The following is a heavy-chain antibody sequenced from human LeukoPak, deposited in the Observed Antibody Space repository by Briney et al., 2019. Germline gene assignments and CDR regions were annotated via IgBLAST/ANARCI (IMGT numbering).Heavy chain of an antibody. CDR1: GFTFSSYA. V-gene: IGHV3-49*04. D-gene: IGHD6-6*01. J-gene: IGHJ4*02. CDR2: IRGKVYGGTT. CDR3: VEYSSSFDY. Sequence: GGSLRLSCAASGFTFSSYAMSWVRQAPGKGLEWVGFIRGKVYGGTTEYAASVKGRFTISRDDSKSIAYLQMNSLKTEDTAVYYCVEYSSSFDYWGQGTLVTVSS.